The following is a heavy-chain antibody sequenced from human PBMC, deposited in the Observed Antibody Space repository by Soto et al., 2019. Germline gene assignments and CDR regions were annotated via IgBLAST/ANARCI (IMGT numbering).Heavy chain of an antibody. CDR1: VGSFSGYY. J-gene: IGHJ4*02. V-gene: IGHV4-34*01. D-gene: IGHD3-10*01. Sequence: QVQLQQWGAGLLKPSETLSLTCAVYVGSFSGYYWSWIRQPPGKGLEWIGEINHNGSTNYNPSLKSRVTISVDTSKNQFSLKLSSVTAADTAVYYCARGSLWFGELIDYWGQGTLVTVSS. CDR2: INHNGST. CDR3: ARGSLWFGELIDY.